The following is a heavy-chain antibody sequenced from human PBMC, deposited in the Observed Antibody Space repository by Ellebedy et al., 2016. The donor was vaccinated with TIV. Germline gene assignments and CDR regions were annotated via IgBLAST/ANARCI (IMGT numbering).Heavy chain of an antibody. Sequence: MPSETLSLTFAVYGGSFSGYYWSWIRQPSGTGLEWIGEINHSGSTNYNPSLKSRVTISVDTSKNQFSLKLSTVTAADTAVYYCAGYGDYANYYYYGMDVWGQGTTVTVSS. CDR1: GGSFSGYY. V-gene: IGHV4-34*01. CDR2: INHSGST. CDR3: AGYGDYANYYYYGMDV. J-gene: IGHJ6*02. D-gene: IGHD4-17*01.